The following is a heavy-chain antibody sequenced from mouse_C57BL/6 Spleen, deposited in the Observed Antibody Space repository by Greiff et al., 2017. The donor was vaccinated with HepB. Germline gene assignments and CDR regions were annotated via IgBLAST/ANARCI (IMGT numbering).Heavy chain of an antibody. D-gene: IGHD1-1*01. CDR3: ARSGYYYVSSYLHWYFDV. J-gene: IGHJ1*03. CDR2: ILPGSGST. CDR1: GYTFTGYW. Sequence: VQLQQSGAELMKPGASVKLSCKATGYTFTGYWIEWVKQRPGHGLEWIGEILPGSGSTNYNEKFKGKATFTADTSSNTAYMQLSSLTTEDSAIYYCARSGYYYVSSYLHWYFDVWGTGTTVTVSS. V-gene: IGHV1-9*01.